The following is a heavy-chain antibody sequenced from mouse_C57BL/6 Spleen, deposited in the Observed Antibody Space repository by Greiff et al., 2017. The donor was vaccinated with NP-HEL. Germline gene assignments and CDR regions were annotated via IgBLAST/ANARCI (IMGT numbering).Heavy chain of an antibody. CDR1: GYTFTSYW. J-gene: IGHJ2*01. CDR3: ARGTTMVTTGY. Sequence: VQLQQPGAELVKPGASVKLSCKASGYTFTSYWMQWVKQRPGQGLEWIGEIDPSDSYTNYNQKFKGKATLTVDTSSSTAYMQLSSLTSEDSAVYYCARGTTMVTTGYWGQGTTLTVSS. D-gene: IGHD2-2*01. V-gene: IGHV1-50*01. CDR2: IDPSDSYT.